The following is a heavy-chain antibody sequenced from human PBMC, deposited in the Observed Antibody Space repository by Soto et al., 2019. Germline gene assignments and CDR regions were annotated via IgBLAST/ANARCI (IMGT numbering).Heavy chain of an antibody. CDR2: VSPKSGNT. CDR1: GYNFFDYG. D-gene: IGHD1-1*01. CDR3: AXGRTVSSIGPLLV. V-gene: IGHV1-18*01. J-gene: IGHJ1*01. Sequence: QIQLVQSGAEVKKPGASVKVSCKASGYNFFDYGVSWVRQAPGQGLEWMGWVSPKSGNTDFARKVQGRVTMTADTSTNTAYLELRGLRSDDTAVYYCAXGRTVSSIGPLLVWGQGTLVSVSS.